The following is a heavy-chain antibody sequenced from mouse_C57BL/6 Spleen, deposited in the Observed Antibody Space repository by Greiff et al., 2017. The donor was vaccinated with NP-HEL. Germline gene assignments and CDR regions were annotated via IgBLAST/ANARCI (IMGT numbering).Heavy chain of an antibody. CDR1: GYTFTSYW. Sequence: QVQLQQPGAELVKPGASVKLSCKASGYTFTSYWMNWVKQRPGQGLEWIGMIHPNSGSTNYNEKFKSKATLTVDKSSSTAYMQLSSLTSEDSAVYYWARSSANWAYMDYWGQGTSVTVSS. J-gene: IGHJ4*01. CDR3: ARSSANWAYMDY. D-gene: IGHD4-1*02. V-gene: IGHV1-64*01. CDR2: IHPNSGST.